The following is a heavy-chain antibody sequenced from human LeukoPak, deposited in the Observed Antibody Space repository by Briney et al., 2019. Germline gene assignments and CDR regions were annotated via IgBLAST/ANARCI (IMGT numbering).Heavy chain of an antibody. CDR2: INRDGGLT. D-gene: IGHD6-13*01. V-gene: IGHV3-74*01. J-gene: IGHJ3*01. CDR3: AREEHRLAAAGTSAFDL. Sequence: GVSLRCSCAASGFTFSEFWRHWVRQAPGKGRAWVSHINRDGGLTNYADSVKGRFTVSRDNARNILYLQMDSLRAEDTARYFCAREEHRLAAAGTSAFDLGGQGTLVTVSP. CDR1: GFTFSEFW.